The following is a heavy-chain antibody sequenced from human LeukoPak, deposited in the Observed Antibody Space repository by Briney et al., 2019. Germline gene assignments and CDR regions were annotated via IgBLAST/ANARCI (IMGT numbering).Heavy chain of an antibody. Sequence: GGSLRLSCAGSGFTFSDYGMFWVRQAPGKGLEWVALISYDGTKKYYADSVKGRFTISRGNSKNTLYLQMNTLRAEDTAVYYCAKDGLIAVVAAAIGYFDLWGRGTLVTVSS. V-gene: IGHV3-30*02. CDR3: AKDGLIAVVAAAIGYFDL. CDR1: GFTFSDYG. CDR2: ISYDGTKK. J-gene: IGHJ2*01. D-gene: IGHD2-2*01.